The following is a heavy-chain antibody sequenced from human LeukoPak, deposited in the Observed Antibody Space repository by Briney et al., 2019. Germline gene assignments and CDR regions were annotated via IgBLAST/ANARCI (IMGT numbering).Heavy chain of an antibody. CDR1: GFTVSSNY. V-gene: IGHV3-66*01. CDR3: ATSSTSPYRFDY. D-gene: IGHD2-2*01. J-gene: IGHJ4*02. Sequence: PGGSLRLSCAASGFTVSSNYMSWVRQAPGKGLEWVSVIYSGGSTYYADSVKGRFTISRDNSKNTLYLQMNSLRAEGTAVYYCATSSTSPYRFDYWGQGTLVTVSS. CDR2: IYSGGST.